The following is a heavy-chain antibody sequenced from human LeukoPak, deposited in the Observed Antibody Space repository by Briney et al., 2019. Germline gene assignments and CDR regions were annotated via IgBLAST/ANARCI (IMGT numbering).Heavy chain of an antibody. Sequence: SETLSLTCTVSGGSISSSSYYWGWIRQPPGKGLEWIGSIYYSGSTYYNPSLKSRVTISVDTSKNQFSLKLSSVTAADTAVYYCAREEAVAGHSIDYWGQGTLVTVSS. CDR3: AREEAVAGHSIDY. CDR1: GGSISSSSYY. CDR2: IYYSGST. J-gene: IGHJ4*02. V-gene: IGHV4-39*02. D-gene: IGHD6-19*01.